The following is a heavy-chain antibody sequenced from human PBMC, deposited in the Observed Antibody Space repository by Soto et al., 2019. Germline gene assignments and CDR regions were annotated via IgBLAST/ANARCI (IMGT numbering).Heavy chain of an antibody. V-gene: IGHV5-10-1*01. CDR2: IDPSDSYI. Sequence: GESLKISCKGSGYGFTGYWINWVRQMPGKGLEWMGRIDPSDSYINYSPSFLGHITISADKSISTAYLQWTSLKASDTAIYYCARRLGSSGLDYWGQGTLVTVSS. J-gene: IGHJ4*02. CDR3: ARRLGSSGLDY. D-gene: IGHD6-6*01. CDR1: GYGFTGYW.